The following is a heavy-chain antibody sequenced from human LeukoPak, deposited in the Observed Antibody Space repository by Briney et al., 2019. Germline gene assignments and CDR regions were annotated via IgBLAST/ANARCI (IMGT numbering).Heavy chain of an antibody. Sequence: PGGSLRLSCAASGFTFSSYWMHWVRQAPGKGLVWVSRINTDGSSTSYADSVKGRFTISRDNAKNTLYLQMNSLRAEDTAVYYCAKGGSIAARQSDYWGQGTLVTVSS. CDR1: GFTFSSYW. D-gene: IGHD6-6*01. V-gene: IGHV3-74*01. J-gene: IGHJ4*02. CDR2: INTDGSST. CDR3: AKGGSIAARQSDY.